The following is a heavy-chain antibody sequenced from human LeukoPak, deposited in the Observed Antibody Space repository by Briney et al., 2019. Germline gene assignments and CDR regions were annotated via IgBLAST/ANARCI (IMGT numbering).Heavy chain of an antibody. Sequence: SETLSLTCTVSGGSISSYYWSWIRQTPGKGLEWIGYIYYSGSTNYNPSLRSRVTISVDTSKNQFSLKLSSVTAADTAVYYCVRVPYGSGSSAFDIWGQGTMVTVSS. CDR3: VRVPYGSGSSAFDI. V-gene: IGHV4-59*01. CDR1: GGSISSYY. D-gene: IGHD3-10*01. CDR2: IYYSGST. J-gene: IGHJ3*02.